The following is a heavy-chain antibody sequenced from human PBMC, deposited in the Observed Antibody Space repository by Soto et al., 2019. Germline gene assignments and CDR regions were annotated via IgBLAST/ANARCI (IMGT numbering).Heavy chain of an antibody. CDR3: ARDCGRLLTETGYGMDV. D-gene: IGHD2-15*01. CDR1: GGSISSGDYS. Sequence: QVQLQESGPGLVKPSQTLSLTCTVSGGSISSGDYSWSWIRQPPGKGLEWIGYIYYSGSTYYNPSLKRRVTISVDTSRNQFALKLSSVTAADTGVYYCARDCGRLLTETGYGMDVWGQGTTVTVSS. CDR2: IYYSGST. V-gene: IGHV4-30-4*01. J-gene: IGHJ6*02.